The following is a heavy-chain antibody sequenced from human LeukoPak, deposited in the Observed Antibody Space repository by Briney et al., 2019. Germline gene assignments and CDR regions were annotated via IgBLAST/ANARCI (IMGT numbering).Heavy chain of an antibody. Sequence: SETLSLTCTVSGGSISSGGYCWSWIRQHPGKGLEWIGYIYYSGSTYYNPSLKSRVTISVDTSKNQFSLKLSSVTAADTAVYYCASVHYYDSSGYYLYALDIWGQGTMVTVSS. CDR2: IYYSGST. D-gene: IGHD3-22*01. V-gene: IGHV4-31*03. CDR1: GGSISSGGYC. J-gene: IGHJ3*02. CDR3: ASVHYYDSSGYYLYALDI.